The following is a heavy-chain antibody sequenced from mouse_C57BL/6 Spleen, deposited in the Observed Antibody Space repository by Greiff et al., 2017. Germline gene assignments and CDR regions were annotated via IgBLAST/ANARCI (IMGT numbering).Heavy chain of an antibody. D-gene: IGHD1-1*01. V-gene: IGHV14-2*01. CDR3: ASDYGSSPFAY. CDR1: GFNIKDYY. J-gene: IGHJ3*01. Sequence: VQLQQSGAELVKPGASVKLSCTASGFNIKDYYMHWVKQRTEQGLEWIGRIDPEDGETKYASKFQGKATITADTSSNTAYLQLSSLTSEDTAVYYCASDYGSSPFAYWGQGTLVTVSA. CDR2: IDPEDGET.